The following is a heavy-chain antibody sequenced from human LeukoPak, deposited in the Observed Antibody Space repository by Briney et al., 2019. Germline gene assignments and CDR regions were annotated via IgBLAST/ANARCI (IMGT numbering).Heavy chain of an antibody. J-gene: IGHJ4*02. D-gene: IGHD6-13*01. V-gene: IGHV4-59*12. CDR3: ARVSSSWYYFDY. CDR1: GGSISSYY. CDR2: IYYDGST. Sequence: SETLSLTCTVSGGSISSYYWSWIRQSPGKGLEWIGYIYYDGSTNYNPSLRGRVTISVDTPKNQFSLKLSSVTAADTAVYYCARVSSSWYYFDYWGQGTLVTVSS.